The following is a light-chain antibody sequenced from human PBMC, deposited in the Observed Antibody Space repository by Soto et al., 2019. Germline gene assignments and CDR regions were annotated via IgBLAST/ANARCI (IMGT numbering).Light chain of an antibody. V-gene: IGLV2-14*01. J-gene: IGLJ1*01. CDR2: DVS. CDR1: SSDVGCYNY. CDR3: SSYTSSSTPCV. Sequence: QSAVTQPASVSGSPGQSITISCTGTSSDVGCYNYVSWYQQHPGKAPKLMIYDVSNRPSGVSNRFSGSKSGNTASLTISGLQAEDEADYYCSSYTSSSTPCVFGTGTKVTVL.